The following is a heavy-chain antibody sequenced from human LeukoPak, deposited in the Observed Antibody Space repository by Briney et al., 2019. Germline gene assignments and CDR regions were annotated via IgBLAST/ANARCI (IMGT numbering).Heavy chain of an antibody. Sequence: GGSLRLSCAASGFTFSSYAMSWVRQAPGKGLEWVSVIYSGGSTYYADSVKGRFTISRHNSKNTLYLQMNSLRAEDTAVYYCTRHWDSSSWFDYWGQGTLVTVSS. J-gene: IGHJ4*02. CDR3: TRHWDSSSWFDY. V-gene: IGHV3-53*04. CDR1: GFTFSSYA. CDR2: IYSGGST. D-gene: IGHD6-13*01.